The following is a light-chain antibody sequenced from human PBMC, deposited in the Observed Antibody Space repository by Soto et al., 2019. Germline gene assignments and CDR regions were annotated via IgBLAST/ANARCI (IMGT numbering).Light chain of an antibody. CDR3: QVWDSSSDHLD. CDR1: NIGSKS. J-gene: IGLJ2*01. V-gene: IGLV3-21*04. Sequence: SYELTQPPSVSVAPGKTARITCGGSNIGSKSVRWYQQKPGQAPALVIYYDTDRPSGIPERFSGSNSGNTATLTITRVEAGDEADYYCQVWDSSSDHLDFGVGTKLTVL. CDR2: YDT.